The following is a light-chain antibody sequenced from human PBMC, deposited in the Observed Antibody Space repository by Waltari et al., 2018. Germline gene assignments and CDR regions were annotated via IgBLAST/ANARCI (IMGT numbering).Light chain of an antibody. Sequence: QSALTQPASVSGSPGQSITISCTGTSNDVGGYNYVSWYQQYPGKAPKLLIYDVTKRPSGVSTRVSGSKSGNTASLTISGLQAEDESDYYCCSYASIYTFRVFGGGSKLTVL. CDR3: CSYASIYTFRV. V-gene: IGLV2-23*02. J-gene: IGLJ2*01. CDR1: SNDVGGYNY. CDR2: DVT.